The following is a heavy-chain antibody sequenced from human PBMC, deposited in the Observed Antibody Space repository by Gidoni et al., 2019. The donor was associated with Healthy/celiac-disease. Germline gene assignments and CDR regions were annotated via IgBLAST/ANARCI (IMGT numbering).Heavy chain of an antibody. CDR1: GCTFGDYA. D-gene: IGHD2-15*01. CDR3: TRAYRAGVATTVAGDY. CDR2: IRSKAYGGTT. Sequence: EVQLVESGGGLVQPGRSLRLSCTASGCTFGDYAMSWVRQAPGKGLEWVGFIRSKAYGGTTEYAESVKGRFTISRDDSKSIAYLQMNSLKTEDTAVYYCTRAYRAGVATTVAGDYWGQGTLVTVSS. V-gene: IGHV3-49*04. J-gene: IGHJ4*02.